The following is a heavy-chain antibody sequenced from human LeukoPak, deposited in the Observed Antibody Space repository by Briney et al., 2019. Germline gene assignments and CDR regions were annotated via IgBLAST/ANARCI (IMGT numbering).Heavy chain of an antibody. D-gene: IGHD3-3*01. CDR2: IIPIFGTA. Sequence: SVKVSCKASGGTFSSYAISWVRQAPGQGLEWIGGIIPIFGTANYAQKFQGRVTITADESTSTAYMELSSLRSEDTAVYYCARSTIFGVVITPPYFDYWGQGTLVTVSS. CDR1: GGTFSSYA. CDR3: ARSTIFGVVITPPYFDY. J-gene: IGHJ4*02. V-gene: IGHV1-69*13.